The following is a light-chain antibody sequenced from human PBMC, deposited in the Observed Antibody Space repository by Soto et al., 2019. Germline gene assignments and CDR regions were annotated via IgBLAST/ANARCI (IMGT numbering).Light chain of an antibody. CDR1: QSRLHSNGYNY. CDR3: MQALRAPPT. J-gene: IGKJ1*01. V-gene: IGKV2-28*01. CDR2: LGS. Sequence: DIVMTQSPLSLPVTPGEPASISCRSSQSRLHSNGYNYLDWYLQKPGQSPQLLIYLGSNRASGVPDRFSGSGSGTDFTLKISRVEAEDVGVYHCMQALRAPPTFGQGTKVDIK.